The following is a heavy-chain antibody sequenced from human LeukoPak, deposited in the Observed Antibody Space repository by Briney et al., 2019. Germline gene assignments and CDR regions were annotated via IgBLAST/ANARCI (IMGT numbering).Heavy chain of an antibody. J-gene: IGHJ5*02. D-gene: IGHD3-3*01. CDR1: GYTFTGYC. V-gene: IGHV1-2*02. CDR2: INPNSGGT. Sequence: ASVKVSCKASGYTFTGYCMHWVRQAPGQGLEWMGWINPNSGGTNYAQKFQGRVTMTRDTSISTAYMELSRLRSDDTAVYYCARDSLFLEWFSNWFDPWGQGTLVTVSS. CDR3: ARDSLFLEWFSNWFDP.